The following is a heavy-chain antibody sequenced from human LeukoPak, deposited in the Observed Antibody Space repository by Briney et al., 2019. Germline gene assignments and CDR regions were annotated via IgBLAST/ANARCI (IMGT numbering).Heavy chain of an antibody. CDR1: GGSISSGGYY. CDR2: IYNSGST. J-gene: IGHJ4*02. CDR3: ASRDHWRIL. D-gene: IGHD1-1*01. V-gene: IGHV4-31*03. Sequence: PSETLSLTCNVSGGSISSGGYYWSWIRQHPGKGLEWIGYIYNSGSTYYNPSLQSRVTISVDTSRNQLSLRLRSVTAADTAVYYCASRDHWRILWGQGTPVTVSS.